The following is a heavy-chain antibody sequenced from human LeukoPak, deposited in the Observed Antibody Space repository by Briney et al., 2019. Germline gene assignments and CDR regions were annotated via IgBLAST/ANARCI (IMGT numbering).Heavy chain of an antibody. CDR3: ARLPGIAADVPGWFDP. Sequence: GESLKISCKGSGYSFTSYWIGWVRQMPGKGLEWMGIIYPGDSDTRYSPSFQGQVTISADKSISTAYLQWSSLKASDTAMYYCARLPGIAADVPGWFDPWGQGTLVTVSS. V-gene: IGHV5-51*01. CDR2: IYPGDSDT. CDR1: GYSFTSYW. J-gene: IGHJ5*02. D-gene: IGHD6-13*01.